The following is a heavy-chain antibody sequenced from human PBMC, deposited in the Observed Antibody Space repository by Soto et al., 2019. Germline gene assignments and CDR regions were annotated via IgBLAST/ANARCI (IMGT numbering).Heavy chain of an antibody. D-gene: IGHD6-6*01. J-gene: IGHJ3*02. Sequence: ASVKVSCKASGYTFTSYGISWVRQAPGQGLEWMGWISAYNGNTNYAQKLQGRVTMTTDTSTSTAYMELRSLRSDDTAVYYCARDPAIDPRPSDDAFDIWGQGTMVTV. CDR2: ISAYNGNT. CDR1: GYTFTSYG. V-gene: IGHV1-18*04. CDR3: ARDPAIDPRPSDDAFDI.